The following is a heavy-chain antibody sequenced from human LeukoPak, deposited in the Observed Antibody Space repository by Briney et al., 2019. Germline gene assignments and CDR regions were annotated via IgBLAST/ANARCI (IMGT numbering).Heavy chain of an antibody. V-gene: IGHV4-59*12. CDR2: MYNSKRGGI. CDR1: GDSISSYH. D-gene: IGHD4-17*01. CDR3: PSTMKRDYGDTNLDY. Sequence: SETLSLTCTVPGDSISSYHWSWIRQPPGKGLEWIGYMYNSKRGGINYNPSLKSRVTISEDTSENQFSLKLTSVTAADTAVYYCPSTMKRDYGDTNLDYWGQGTLVTVSS. J-gene: IGHJ4*02.